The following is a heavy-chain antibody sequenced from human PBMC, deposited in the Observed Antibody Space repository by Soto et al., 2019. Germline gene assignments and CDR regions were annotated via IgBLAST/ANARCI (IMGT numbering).Heavy chain of an antibody. V-gene: IGHV4-39*07. Sequence: SETLSLTCAVSGGSISGSYYYWGWLRQSPGKGPELIGSVFYTGFTSYNPSLESRVSVSVDTSKNQFSLKLSSVTAADTAVYYCARDHYCGGDCFIGGAFDIWGQGTMVTVSS. CDR3: ARDHYCGGDCFIGGAFDI. CDR1: GGSISGSYYY. J-gene: IGHJ3*02. CDR2: VFYTGFT. D-gene: IGHD2-21*02.